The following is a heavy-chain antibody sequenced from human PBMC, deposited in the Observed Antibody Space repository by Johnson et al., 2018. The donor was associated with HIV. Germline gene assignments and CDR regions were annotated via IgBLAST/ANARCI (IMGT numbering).Heavy chain of an antibody. CDR2: ISGSGGST. Sequence: VQLVESGGGLVQPGGSLRLSCAASGFAFSSYAMTWVRQAPGQGLEWVSAISGSGGSTYYADSVKGRFTISRDNSNNPLYLQMNSLRAEDPAVYYCAKDQRSEHLVLRSAFDIWGQGTMVTVSS. CDR3: AKDQRSEHLVLRSAFDI. V-gene: IGHV3-23*04. J-gene: IGHJ3*02. CDR1: GFAFSSYA. D-gene: IGHD6-6*01.